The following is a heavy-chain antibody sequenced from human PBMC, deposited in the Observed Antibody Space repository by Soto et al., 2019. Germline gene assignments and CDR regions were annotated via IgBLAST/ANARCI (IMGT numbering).Heavy chain of an antibody. CDR1: GGTFSSYA. D-gene: IGHD2-21*02. J-gene: IGHJ4*02. CDR2: IIPIFGTA. V-gene: IGHV1-69*12. Sequence: QVQLVQSGAEVKKPGSSVKVSCKASGGTFSSYAISWVRQAPGQGLEWMGGIIPIFGTANYAQKFQGRVTITADESTSTAYMERSSLRSEDTAVYYGAWRGILVVTATPSGYFDYWGQGTLVTVSS. CDR3: AWRGILVVTATPSGYFDY.